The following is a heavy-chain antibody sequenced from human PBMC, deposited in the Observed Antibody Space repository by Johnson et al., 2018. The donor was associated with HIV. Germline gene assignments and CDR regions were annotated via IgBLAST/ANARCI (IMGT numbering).Heavy chain of an antibody. CDR1: GFIFGDYG. D-gene: IGHD1-26*01. Sequence: EVQLVESGGGVLRPGGSLRLSCEGFGFIFGDYGLSWVRQPPGKGLEWVSGINWNGGSLGYADSVKGRCTISRDNDKNSLYLQMNSLRAEDTAFYYCARRDSGSLSFDIWGQGTMVTVSS. CDR3: ARRDSGSLSFDI. J-gene: IGHJ3*02. CDR2: INWNGGSL. V-gene: IGHV3-20*04.